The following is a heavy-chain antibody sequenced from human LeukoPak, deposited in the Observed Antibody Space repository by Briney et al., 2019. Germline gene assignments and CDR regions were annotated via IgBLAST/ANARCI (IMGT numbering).Heavy chain of an antibody. CDR2: INHSGST. V-gene: IGHV4-34*01. CDR1: GGSFSGYY. Sequence: KPSETLSLTCAVYGGSFSGYYWSWIRQPPGKGLEWIGEINHSGSTNYNPSLKSRVSISVDTSKNHFSLKLSSVTAADTAVYYCARDYCTNGVCYLYYWGQGTLVTVSS. CDR3: ARDYCTNGVCYLYY. D-gene: IGHD2-8*01. J-gene: IGHJ4*02.